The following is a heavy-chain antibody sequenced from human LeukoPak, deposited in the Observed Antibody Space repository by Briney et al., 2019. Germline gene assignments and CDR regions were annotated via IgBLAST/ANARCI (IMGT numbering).Heavy chain of an antibody. CDR3: ARRLISSGYYFDY. V-gene: IGHV5-51*01. J-gene: IGHJ4*02. CDR1: GYSFTSYW. Sequence: GESLKISCKGSGYSFTSYWIGWVRQMPRKGLEWMGIIYPGDSDTRYSPSFQGQVTISADKSISTAYLQWSSLKASDTAMYYCARRLISSGYYFDYWGQGTLVTVSS. CDR2: IYPGDSDT. D-gene: IGHD3-22*01.